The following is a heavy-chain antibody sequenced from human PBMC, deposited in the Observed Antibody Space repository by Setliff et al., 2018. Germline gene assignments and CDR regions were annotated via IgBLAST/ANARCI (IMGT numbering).Heavy chain of an antibody. CDR2: INPSGGST. CDR3: ASLRLRYDAFDI. Sequence: ASVKDSCKASGDTFNTETISWVRQAPGQGLEWMGIINPSGGSTSYAQKFQGRVTMTRDTSTSTVYMELRCLSSEDTAVYYCASLRLRYDAFDIWGQGTMVTVSS. CDR1: GDTFNTET. J-gene: IGHJ3*02. D-gene: IGHD4-17*01. V-gene: IGHV1-46*02.